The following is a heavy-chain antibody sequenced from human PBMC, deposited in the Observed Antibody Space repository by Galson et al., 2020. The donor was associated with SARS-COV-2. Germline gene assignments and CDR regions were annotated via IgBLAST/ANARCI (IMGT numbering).Heavy chain of an antibody. Sequence: GESLKISCAASGFTFSDYYMSWIRQAPGKGLEWVSYISSSGSTIYYADSVKGRFTISRDNAKNSLYLQMNSLRAEDTAVYYCARSPDILTGYYTPYVMDVWGQGTTVTVSS. J-gene: IGHJ6*02. CDR1: GFTFSDYY. CDR2: ISSSGSTI. V-gene: IGHV3-11*01. D-gene: IGHD3-9*01. CDR3: ARSPDILTGYYTPYVMDV.